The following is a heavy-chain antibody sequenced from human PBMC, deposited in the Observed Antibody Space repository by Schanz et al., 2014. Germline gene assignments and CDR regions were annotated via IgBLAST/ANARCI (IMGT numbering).Heavy chain of an antibody. CDR3: AKQIHYDILTVTRN. D-gene: IGHD3-9*01. CDR1: GFTFSNYG. V-gene: IGHV3-30*19. Sequence: QVQLVESGGGVVQPGRSLRLSCAASGFTFSNYGMHWVRQAPGKGLEWVAVISYDGRNKYYADSVKGRFTISRDNSKNTLYLQMNSLRAEDTAVYYCAKQIHYDILTVTRNWGQGTLVTVSS. CDR2: ISYDGRNK. J-gene: IGHJ4*02.